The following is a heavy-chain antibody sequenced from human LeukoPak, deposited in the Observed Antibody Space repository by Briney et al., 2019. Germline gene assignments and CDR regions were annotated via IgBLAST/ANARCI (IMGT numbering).Heavy chain of an antibody. D-gene: IGHD3-10*01. CDR3: ARGLYGSGRRSLMAH. Sequence: PGGSLRLSCAASGFPFHNYWMTWVRQAPGKGLEGVANINQDENEKYYLDSVKGRFTISRDNAETSLFLQITSLRVEDTAIYYCARGLYGSGRRSLMAHWGPGTLVAVSS. CDR2: INQDENEK. J-gene: IGHJ4*02. V-gene: IGHV3-7*01. CDR1: GFPFHNYW.